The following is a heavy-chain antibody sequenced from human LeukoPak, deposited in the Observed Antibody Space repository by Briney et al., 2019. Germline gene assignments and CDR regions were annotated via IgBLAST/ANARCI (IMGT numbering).Heavy chain of an antibody. V-gene: IGHV3-53*01. Sequence: GGSLRLSYGASGFTVSSNYMSWVRQAPGKGLEWVSVIYSGGSTYYADSVKGRFTISRDNSKNTLYLQMNSLRAEDTAVYYCARDQPDYGGTGIDYWGQGTLVTVSS. CDR1: GFTVSSNY. CDR2: IYSGGST. D-gene: IGHD4-23*01. J-gene: IGHJ4*02. CDR3: ARDQPDYGGTGIDY.